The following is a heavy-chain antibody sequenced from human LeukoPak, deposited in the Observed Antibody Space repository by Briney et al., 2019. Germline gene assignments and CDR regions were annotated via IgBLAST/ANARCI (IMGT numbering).Heavy chain of an antibody. Sequence: GGSLRLSCAASGFTFSIYWMSWVRLLPGKGLEQVANIDENGSVKHYVDSARGRFTISRDNARNSLYLQMNSLRAEDTAVYYCAKGNWGPRYFDYWGQGTLVTVSS. D-gene: IGHD7-27*01. CDR2: IDENGSVK. V-gene: IGHV3-7*01. J-gene: IGHJ4*02. CDR1: GFTFSIYW. CDR3: AKGNWGPRYFDY.